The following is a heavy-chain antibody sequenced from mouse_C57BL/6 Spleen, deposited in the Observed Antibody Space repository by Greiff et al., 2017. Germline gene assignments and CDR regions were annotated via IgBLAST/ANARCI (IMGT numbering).Heavy chain of an antibody. V-gene: IGHV1-82*01. CDR2: IYPGDGDT. CDR3: ARRITTADYYAMDY. J-gene: IGHJ4*01. Sequence: QVQLKQSGPELVKPGASVKISCKASGYAFSSSWMNWVKQRPGKGLEWIGRIYPGDGDTNYNGKFKGKATLTADKSSSTAYMQLSSLTSEDSAVYFCARRITTADYYAMDYWGQGTSVTVSS. CDR1: GYAFSSSW. D-gene: IGHD1-2*01.